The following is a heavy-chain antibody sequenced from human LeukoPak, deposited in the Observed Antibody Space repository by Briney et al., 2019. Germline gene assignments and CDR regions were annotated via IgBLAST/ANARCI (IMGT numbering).Heavy chain of an antibody. CDR1: GGSFSGYY. D-gene: IGHD6-13*01. V-gene: IGHV4-34*01. CDR2: INHSGST. CDR3: ARTRISPSSYSSSWYGAYYYYCYMDV. Sequence: SETLSLTCAVYGGSFSGYYWSWIRQPPGKGLEWIGEINHSGSTNYNPSLKSRVTISVDTFKNQFSLKLSSVTAADTAVYYCARTRISPSSYSSSWYGAYYYYCYMDVWGKGTTVTISS. J-gene: IGHJ6*03.